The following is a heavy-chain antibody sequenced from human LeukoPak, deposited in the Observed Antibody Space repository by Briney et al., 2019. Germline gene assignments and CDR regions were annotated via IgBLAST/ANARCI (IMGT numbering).Heavy chain of an antibody. Sequence: SETLSLTCTVYGGSFSGYYWSWIRQPPGKGLEWIGEINHSGSTNYNPSLKSRVTISVDTSKNQFSLKLSSVTAADTAVYYCARDKALRDGYNGFDYWGQGTLVTVSS. D-gene: IGHD5-24*01. CDR1: GGSFSGYY. CDR3: ARDKALRDGYNGFDY. CDR2: INHSGST. V-gene: IGHV4-34*01. J-gene: IGHJ4*02.